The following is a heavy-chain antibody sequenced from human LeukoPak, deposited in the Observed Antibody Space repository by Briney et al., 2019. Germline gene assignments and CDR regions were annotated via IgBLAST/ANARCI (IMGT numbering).Heavy chain of an antibody. J-gene: IGHJ4*02. CDR3: ARGPSGYHNT. V-gene: IGHV3-23*01. CDR2: ISNSDYST. CDR1: GFTFSSYA. Sequence: HPGGSLRLSCAASGFTFSSYAMSWVRQAPGKGLEWVSTISNSDYSTYYTDSVKGRFTISRDNSKNTLYLQMNSLRAEDTAVYYCARGPSGYHNTGGQGTLVTVSS. D-gene: IGHD5-12*01.